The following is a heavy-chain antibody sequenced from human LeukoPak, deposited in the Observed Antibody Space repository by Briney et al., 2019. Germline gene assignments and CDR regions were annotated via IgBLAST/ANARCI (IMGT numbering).Heavy chain of an antibody. J-gene: IGHJ4*02. CDR3: AKVYLVTAAGPLYYFDF. CDR1: GFIFSSSA. D-gene: IGHD6-13*01. V-gene: IGHV3-23*01. CDR2: SSSSGGTT. Sequence: GGSLRLSCAASGFIFSSSAMSWVRQAPGKGLEWVSVSSSSGGTTYYADSVKGRFSISRDNSKNTLYLQMSSLRAEDTAVYYCAKVYLVTAAGPLYYFDFWGRGTLVTVSS.